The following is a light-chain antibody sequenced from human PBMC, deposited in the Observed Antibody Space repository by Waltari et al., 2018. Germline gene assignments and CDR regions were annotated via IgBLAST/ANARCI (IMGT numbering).Light chain of an antibody. CDR2: EVS. J-gene: IGLJ2*01. Sequence: QSALTXPASVSGSPGQSITISXTGTSSDVGXYNYVSWYQQHPGKAPKLMIYEVSNRPSGVSNRFSGSKSGNTASLTISGLQAEDEADYYCSSYTSSSTLVFGGGTKLTVL. CDR3: SSYTSSSTLV. CDR1: SSDVGXYNY. V-gene: IGLV2-14*01.